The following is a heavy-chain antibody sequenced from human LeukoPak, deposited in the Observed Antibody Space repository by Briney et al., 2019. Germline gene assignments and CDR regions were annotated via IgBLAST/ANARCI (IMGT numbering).Heavy chain of an antibody. CDR2: IIGSAANT. CDR1: GLTVSSYA. J-gene: IGHJ4*02. CDR3: ARDLSIAVFDY. V-gene: IGHV3-23*01. D-gene: IGHD6-19*01. Sequence: PGESLRLSCGASGLTVSSYAMSWVRQAPGKGLEWVSTIIGSAANTYYADSVKGRFTISRDNSKNTVYLQMNSLRAEDTAVYFCARDLSIAVFDYWGQGTLVTVSS.